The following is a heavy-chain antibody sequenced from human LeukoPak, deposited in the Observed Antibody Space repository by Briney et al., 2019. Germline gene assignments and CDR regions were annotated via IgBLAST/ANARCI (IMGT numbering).Heavy chain of an antibody. CDR2: ITSSSSYI. D-gene: IGHD3-10*01. CDR1: GFTFSSYT. J-gene: IGHJ4*02. CDR3: AREAYGSGSPFDY. Sequence: PGGSLRLSCAASGFTFSSYTMNWVRQAPGKGLEWVSSITSSSSYIYYADSLKGRFTISRDNAKNSLYLQMNSLRAEDTAVYYCAREAYGSGSPFDYWGQGTLVTVSS. V-gene: IGHV3-21*01.